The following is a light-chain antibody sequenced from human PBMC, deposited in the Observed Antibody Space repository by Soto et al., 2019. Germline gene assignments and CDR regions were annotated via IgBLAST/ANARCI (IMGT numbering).Light chain of an antibody. Sequence: QSVLTQPRSVSGSPGQSVTISCTGTSSHVGGYNYVSWYQQHPGKAPKLILYDVSKRPSGVPDRFSGSKSGNTASLTISGLQAEDEADYYCCSYAGSYTHVFGTGTKLTVL. V-gene: IGLV2-11*01. J-gene: IGLJ1*01. CDR1: SSHVGGYNY. CDR2: DVS. CDR3: CSYAGSYTHV.